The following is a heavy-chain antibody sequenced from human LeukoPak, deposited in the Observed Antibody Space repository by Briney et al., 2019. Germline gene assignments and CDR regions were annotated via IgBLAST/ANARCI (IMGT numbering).Heavy chain of an antibody. CDR3: AKVGGRLCIGCYDMDV. Sequence: GRSLRLSCAASGFIFDEYAIHWVRQAPGKGLEWVSVINWNGGGIGYADSVKGRFTISRDNAKNSLYLQMNSLRPEDTALYYCAKVGGRLCIGCYDMDVWGQGTMVTVSS. V-gene: IGHV3-9*01. CDR1: GFIFDEYA. CDR2: INWNGGGI. D-gene: IGHD3-16*01. J-gene: IGHJ6*02.